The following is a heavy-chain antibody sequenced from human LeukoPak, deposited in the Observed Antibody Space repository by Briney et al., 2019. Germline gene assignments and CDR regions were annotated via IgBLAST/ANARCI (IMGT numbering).Heavy chain of an antibody. J-gene: IGHJ3*02. Sequence: GESLKISCKGSGYNFTTYWIGWVRQMPGKGLEWMGIIYPGDSDTRYSPSFQGQVTISADKSISTAYLQWSSLKASDTAMYYCARHVAVAGTGDDAFDIRGQGTMVTVSS. CDR2: IYPGDSDT. CDR1: GYNFTTYW. CDR3: ARHVAVAGTGDDAFDI. V-gene: IGHV5-51*01. D-gene: IGHD6-19*01.